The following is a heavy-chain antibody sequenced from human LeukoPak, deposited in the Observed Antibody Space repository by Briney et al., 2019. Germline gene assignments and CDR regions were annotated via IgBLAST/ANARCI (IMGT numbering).Heavy chain of an antibody. CDR1: GFSFKSYA. V-gene: IGHV3-23*01. CDR2: ITPGGVT. CDR3: AKTVYCSSTSCSQFDY. D-gene: IGHD2-2*01. J-gene: IGHJ4*02. Sequence: GGSLRLSCAASGFSFKSYAMNWVRQAPGQGLEWVSAITPGGVTYYADPVKVRFTISRDNSKNTLSLQMNILRAEDTAIYYCAKTVYCSSTSCSQFDYWGQGGVVTVSS.